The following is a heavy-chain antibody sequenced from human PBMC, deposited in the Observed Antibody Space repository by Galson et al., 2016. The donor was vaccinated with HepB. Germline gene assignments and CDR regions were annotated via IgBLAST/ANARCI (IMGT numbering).Heavy chain of an antibody. V-gene: IGHV3-30*09. Sequence: SLRLSCAASGFTFRAYTMNWVRQAPGKGLEWVALISYDGSNRYYGDPVRGRFAISRDNSKNTLYLQMSSMRAEDTAVYYCAREGAEMAVAGTAFDYWGQGTLVTVSS. CDR2: ISYDGSNR. J-gene: IGHJ4*02. CDR1: GFTFRAYT. CDR3: AREGAEMAVAGTAFDY. D-gene: IGHD6-19*01.